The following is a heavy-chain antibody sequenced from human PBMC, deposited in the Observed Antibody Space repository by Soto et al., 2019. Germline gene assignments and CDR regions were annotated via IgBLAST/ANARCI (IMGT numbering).Heavy chain of an antibody. V-gene: IGHV4-59*11. D-gene: IGHD2-21*02. J-gene: IGHJ5*02. CDR2: IYYTGNT. CDR3: ARGGWSLDA. Sequence: QMQLQASGPRLVKTSETLSLTCTVSGGSMTNLYWSWVRQTPGKRLEWIGYIYYTGNTYYNPSLKTRVTMSVDTSKNQCSLRLHSVTAADTAVYYCARGGWSLDAWGQGALVTVSS. CDR1: GGSMTNLY.